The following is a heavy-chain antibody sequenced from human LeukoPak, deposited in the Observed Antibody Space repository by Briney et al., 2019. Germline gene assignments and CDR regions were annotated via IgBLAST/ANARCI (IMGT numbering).Heavy chain of an antibody. CDR3: ARDSSGWLDY. CDR1: GGSVSSGSYY. CDR2: IYSSGST. D-gene: IGHD6-19*01. J-gene: IGHJ4*02. V-gene: IGHV4-61*01. Sequence: SETLSLTCTVSGGSVSSGSYYWSWIRPAPGKGLEWIGCIYSSGSTNYNSSLKSRVTISVDTSKNQFSLKLNSVTAADTAVYYCARDSSGWLDYWGQGTLVTVSS.